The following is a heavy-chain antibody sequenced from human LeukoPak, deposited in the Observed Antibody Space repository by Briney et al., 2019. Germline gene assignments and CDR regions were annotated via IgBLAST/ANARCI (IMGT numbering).Heavy chain of an antibody. D-gene: IGHD3-22*01. CDR2: IFYSGNT. Sequence: SETLSLTCTVSGGSISSSSYYWGWIRQPPGRGLEWIGNIFYSGNTYYSPSLESRVTISVDTLKNHFSLRLTSVTAADTAVYYCARAPPVVVDPHYYYYGMDVWGQGTTVTVSS. V-gene: IGHV4-39*07. J-gene: IGHJ6*02. CDR1: GGSISSSSYY. CDR3: ARAPPVVVDPHYYYYGMDV.